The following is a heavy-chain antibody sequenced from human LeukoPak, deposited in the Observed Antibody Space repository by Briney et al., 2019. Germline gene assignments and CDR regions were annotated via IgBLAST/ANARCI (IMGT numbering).Heavy chain of an antibody. Sequence: GGSLRLSCAASGFSFSSYAMTWVRQAPGKGLQWVSSITTTSDYIYYSDSVKGRFTISRDNAKNSLYLQMNSLRAEDTAVYYCARIYHFEDGGYYRHFDSWGQGTLVTVSS. CDR3: ARIYHFEDGGYYRHFDS. V-gene: IGHV3-21*01. CDR2: ITTTSDYI. J-gene: IGHJ4*02. CDR1: GFSFSSYA. D-gene: IGHD3-3*01.